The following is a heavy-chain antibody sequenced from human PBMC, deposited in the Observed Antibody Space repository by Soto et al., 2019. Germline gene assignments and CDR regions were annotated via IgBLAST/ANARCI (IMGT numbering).Heavy chain of an antibody. Sequence: GASVKVSCKASGYTFTSYGISWVRQAPGQGLEWMGWISAYNGNTNYAQKLQGRVTMTTDTSTSTAYMELRSLRSDDTAVYYCARDLIRSWPRGYGMDVWGQGTTVTVSS. D-gene: IGHD6-13*01. V-gene: IGHV1-18*01. CDR3: ARDLIRSWPRGYGMDV. CDR1: GYTFTSYG. CDR2: ISAYNGNT. J-gene: IGHJ6*02.